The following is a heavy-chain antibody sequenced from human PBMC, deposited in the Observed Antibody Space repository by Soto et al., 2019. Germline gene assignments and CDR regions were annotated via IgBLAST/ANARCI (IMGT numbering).Heavy chain of an antibody. D-gene: IGHD5-12*01. Sequence: GGSLRLSCAASGFTFSAYSMNWVRQAPGKGLEWVSSINEDSTSIYSAHSVRGRFTISRDNAEDSLYLQMNSLRDEDTAVYYCAIEMATITYDYWGQGILVTVSS. CDR1: GFTFSAYS. V-gene: IGHV3-21*01. CDR3: AIEMATITYDY. J-gene: IGHJ4*02. CDR2: INEDSTSI.